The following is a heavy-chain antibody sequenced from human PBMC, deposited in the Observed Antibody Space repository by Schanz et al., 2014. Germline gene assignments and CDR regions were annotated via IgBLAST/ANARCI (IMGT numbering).Heavy chain of an antibody. J-gene: IGHJ5*01. CDR3: AKDRNGYNQPIES. CDR2: ISGGGRDK. Sequence: EVQLLESGGGFVQPGGSLRLSCAASGFTFYNYAMNWVRQAPGKGLEYVATISGGGRDKYYADSVRGRVTISRDNPKNTLYLQIDSLRVEDTAMYYCAKDRNGYNQPIESWGHGTLVSVSS. V-gene: IGHV3-23*01. CDR1: GFTFYNYA. D-gene: IGHD5-18*01.